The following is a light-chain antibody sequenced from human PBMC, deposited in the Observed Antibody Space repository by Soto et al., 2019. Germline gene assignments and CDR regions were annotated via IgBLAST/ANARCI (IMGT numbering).Light chain of an antibody. CDR1: SSDVGGYNF. CDR2: GVS. V-gene: IGLV2-14*01. Sequence: QSALTQPASVSGSPGQSITISCTGTSSDVGGYNFVSWYQQHPGKTPKLLIYGVSNRPSGVSNRFSGSKSGNTASLTISGLQTEDEADYYCSSYTTSSTLVFGGGTKLTVL. J-gene: IGLJ2*01. CDR3: SSYTTSSTLV.